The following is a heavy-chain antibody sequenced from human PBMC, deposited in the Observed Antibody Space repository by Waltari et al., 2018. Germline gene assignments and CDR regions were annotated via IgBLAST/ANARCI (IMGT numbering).Heavy chain of an antibody. CDR3: ATDQRTPGTTGTTRFAFDI. CDR1: GYTLTELS. V-gene: IGHV1-24*01. Sequence: QVQLVQSGAEVKKPGASVKVSCKVSGYTLTELSMHWVRQAPGKGLEWMGGLEPEDGETIYAQKVQGRVTMTEDTSTDTAYMELSSLRSEDTAVYYCATDQRTPGTTGTTRFAFDIWGQGTMVTVSS. CDR2: LEPEDGET. D-gene: IGHD1-1*01. J-gene: IGHJ3*02.